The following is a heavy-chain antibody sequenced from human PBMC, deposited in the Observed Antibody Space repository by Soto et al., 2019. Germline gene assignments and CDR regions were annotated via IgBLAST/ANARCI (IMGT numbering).Heavy chain of an antibody. D-gene: IGHD3-16*01. CDR3: TRLGGLTTTPYYFDY. CDR1: GDSINSDKYY. V-gene: IGHV4-39*01. J-gene: IGHJ4*02. Sequence: SETLSLTCSVSGDSINSDKYYWGWIRQPPGKGLEWIGSIYYRGNTYYNPSLKTRVTISLDKSKSQFSLKLNSVTAADSSLYFSTRLGGLTTTPYYFDYWGQGTLVTVYS. CDR2: IYYRGNT.